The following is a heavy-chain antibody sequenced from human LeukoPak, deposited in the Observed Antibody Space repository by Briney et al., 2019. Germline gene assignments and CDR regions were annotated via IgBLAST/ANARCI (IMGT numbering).Heavy chain of an antibody. Sequence: ASVKVSCKASGGTFSSYAISWVRQAPGQGLEWMGGIIPIFGTANYAQKFQGRVTITADESTSTAYMELSSLRSEDTAVYYCARDQVPGPGGAFDIWGQGTLVTVSS. V-gene: IGHV1-69*13. J-gene: IGHJ3*02. CDR3: ARDQVPGPGGAFDI. CDR2: IIPIFGTA. CDR1: GGTFSSYA. D-gene: IGHD1-1*01.